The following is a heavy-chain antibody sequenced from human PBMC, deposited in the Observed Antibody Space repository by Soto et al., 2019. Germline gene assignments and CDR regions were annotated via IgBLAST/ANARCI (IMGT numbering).Heavy chain of an antibody. D-gene: IGHD1-1*01. J-gene: IGHJ5*02. CDR2: IYATGTT. Sequence: DMLSPTCTVSGASISCFCWSWIRKVAGKGLEWIGRIYATGTTDYNPSLKSPVMMSVDTSMKQFSLKLRSVTAADTAVYYCVRDGTKSLRDWFDPWGQGISVTVS. CDR3: VRDGTKSLRDWFDP. CDR1: GASISCFC. V-gene: IGHV4-4*07.